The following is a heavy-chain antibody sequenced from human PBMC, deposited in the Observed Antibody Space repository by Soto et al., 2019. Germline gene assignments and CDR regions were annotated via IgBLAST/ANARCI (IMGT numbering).Heavy chain of an antibody. Sequence: QAQLVQSGAVVKKPGSSVVVSCKASGITVGSFIISWVRQAPGQGLEWMGKTAPMFKQTFYARRLEGRVTITADTSANTLYMDLTDLRCEDTAVYYCPALAPWGQGTQVTVS. CDR3: PALAP. CDR2: TAPMFKQT. CDR1: GITVGSFI. V-gene: IGHV1-69*02. J-gene: IGHJ5*02.